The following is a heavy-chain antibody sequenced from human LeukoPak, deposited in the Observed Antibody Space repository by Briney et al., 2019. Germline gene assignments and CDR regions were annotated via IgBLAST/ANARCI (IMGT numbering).Heavy chain of an antibody. CDR1: GGSFSGYY. V-gene: IGHV4-34*01. CDR2: INHSGST. Sequence: PSETLSLTCAVYGGSFSGYYWSWIRQPPGKGLEWIGEINHSGSTNYNPSLKSRVTISVDTSKNQFSLKLSSVTAADTAVYYCARDSYYGWFDPWGQGTLVTVSS. D-gene: IGHD4-11*01. CDR3: ARDSYYGWFDP. J-gene: IGHJ5*02.